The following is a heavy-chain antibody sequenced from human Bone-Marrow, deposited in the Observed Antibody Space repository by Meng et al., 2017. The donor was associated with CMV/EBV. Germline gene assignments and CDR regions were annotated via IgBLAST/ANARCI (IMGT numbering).Heavy chain of an antibody. CDR2: IWNDGHNK. D-gene: IGHD5-18*01. CDR1: GLTFSRYT. CDR3: AKGEGYNYGYLTY. V-gene: IGHV3-33*06. Sequence: ASGLTFSRYTTHWVRQAPGKGLEWVAIIWNDGHNKYYADSVKGRFTISRDSSKSTLYLEMNSLRAEDTAVYYCAKGEGYNYGYLTYWGQGTLVTVSS. J-gene: IGHJ4*02.